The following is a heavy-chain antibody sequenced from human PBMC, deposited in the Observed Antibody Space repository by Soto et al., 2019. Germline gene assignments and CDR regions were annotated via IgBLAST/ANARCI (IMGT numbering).Heavy chain of an antibody. CDR2: VTANGGST. D-gene: IGHD2-21*02. J-gene: IGHJ6*02. Sequence: EVQLLESGGGFVQPGGSLRLSCAATGFTFSGYAMPWVRQAPGKGLVWVSAVTANGGSTYSADSVKGRFTISRDNSKNTLFLQMNSLRAEDTAVYYCASLGVGDWANYYYYYGMDVWGQGTTVTVSS. CDR3: ASLGVGDWANYYYYYGMDV. CDR1: GFTFSGYA. V-gene: IGHV3-23*01.